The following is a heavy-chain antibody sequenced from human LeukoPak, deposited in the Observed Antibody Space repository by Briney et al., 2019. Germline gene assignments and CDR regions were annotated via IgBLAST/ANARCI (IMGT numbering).Heavy chain of an antibody. D-gene: IGHD3-16*01. CDR2: IYPGDSDT. V-gene: IGHV5-51*01. CDR3: ARPGQLGEYTPYYFDF. CDR1: GYSFTSFW. J-gene: IGHJ4*02. Sequence: GESLKISCKGSGYSFTSFWIGWVRQMPGKGLEWMGVIYPGDSDTRYSPSFQGQVTISADKSISTAYLQLSSLKASDTAMYYCARPGQLGEYTPYYFDFWGQGTLVTVSS.